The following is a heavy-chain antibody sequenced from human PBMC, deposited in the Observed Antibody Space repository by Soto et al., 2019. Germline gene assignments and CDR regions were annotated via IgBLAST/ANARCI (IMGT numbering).Heavy chain of an antibody. CDR1: GLTFSGSA. V-gene: IGHV3-73*01. CDR2: IRSKANNYAT. D-gene: IGHD2-21*01. J-gene: IGHJ6*03. Sequence: EVQLVASGGGLVQPGGSLKLSCAASGLTFSGSAMHWVRQASGKGLEWVGRIRSKANNYATAYAASVKGRFTISRDDSTNTAYLQMNSLKTEDTAVYYCMSLVVVIATAPYLDVWGKGTTVTVSS. CDR3: MSLVVVIATAPYLDV.